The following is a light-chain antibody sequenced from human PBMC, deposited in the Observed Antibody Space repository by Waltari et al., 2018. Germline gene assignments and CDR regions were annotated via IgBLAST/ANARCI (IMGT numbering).Light chain of an antibody. Sequence: DFQMTQSPSSLSASVGDRVTLTCRASQSISTYLNWYQQKPGKAPNLLIYAASSLQSGVPSRFSGSGSGTDFTLTISRLQPADFATYYCQQSYSPLTFGGGTKVEIK. CDR3: QQSYSPLT. J-gene: IGKJ4*01. CDR2: AAS. V-gene: IGKV1-39*01. CDR1: QSISTY.